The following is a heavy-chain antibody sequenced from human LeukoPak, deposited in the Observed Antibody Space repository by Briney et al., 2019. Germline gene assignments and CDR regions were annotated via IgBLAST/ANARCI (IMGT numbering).Heavy chain of an antibody. CDR1: GYSFTSYW. CDR2: IDPSDSYT. J-gene: IGHJ4*02. D-gene: IGHD1-26*01. V-gene: IGHV5-10-1*01. CDR3: ARIIVGAVPFFDY. Sequence: GESLKISCKGSGYSFTSYWISWVHQMPGKGLEWMGRIDPSDSYTNYSPSFQGHVTISADKSISTAYLQWSSLKASDTAMYYCARIIVGAVPFFDYWGQGTLVTVSS.